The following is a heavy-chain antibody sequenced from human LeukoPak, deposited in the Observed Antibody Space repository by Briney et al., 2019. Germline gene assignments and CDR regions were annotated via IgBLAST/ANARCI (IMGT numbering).Heavy chain of an antibody. CDR2: ISGSGGSP. CDR1: GFTFSSYA. CDR3: AKGPRVWDWFDP. Sequence: GGSLRLSCAASGFTFSSYAMSWVRQAPGKGLERVSGISGSGGSPYYADSVKGRFTISRDNSKNTLYLQMNSLRAEDTAVYYCAKGPRVWDWFDPWGQGTLVTVSS. D-gene: IGHD1-26*01. V-gene: IGHV3-23*01. J-gene: IGHJ5*02.